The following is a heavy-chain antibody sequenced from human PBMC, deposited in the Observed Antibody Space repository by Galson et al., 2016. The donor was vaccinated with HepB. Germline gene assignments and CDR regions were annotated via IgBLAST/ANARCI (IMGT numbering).Heavy chain of an antibody. J-gene: IGHJ6*02. Sequence: SLRLSCAASGFMFRNYAMRWVRQAPGKGLEWVSGVKDSGDIRHYADSVKGRFTISRDNAKNSLNLQMSSLRADDTATYYCVRAKQVWQGGNYYYGMDVWGQGTTVTVSS. CDR2: VKDSGDIR. V-gene: IGHV3-23*01. CDR1: GFMFRNYA. D-gene: IGHD5-18*01. CDR3: VRAKQVWQGGNYYYGMDV.